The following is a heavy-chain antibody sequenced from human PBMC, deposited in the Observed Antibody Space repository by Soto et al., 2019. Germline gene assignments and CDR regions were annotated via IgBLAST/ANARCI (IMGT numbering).Heavy chain of an antibody. CDR3: ARGLVDIVATIHDAFDI. J-gene: IGHJ3*02. CDR2: INAGNGNT. CDR1: GYTFTSYA. D-gene: IGHD5-12*01. V-gene: IGHV1-3*01. Sequence: ASVKVSCKASGYTFTSYAMHWVRQAPGQRLEWMGWINAGNGNTKYSQKFQGRVTITRDTSASTAYMELSSLRSEDTAVYYCARGLVDIVATIHDAFDIWGQGTMVTVSS.